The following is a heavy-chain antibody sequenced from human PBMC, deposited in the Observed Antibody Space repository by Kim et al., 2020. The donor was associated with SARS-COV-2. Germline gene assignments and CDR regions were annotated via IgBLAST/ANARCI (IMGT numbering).Heavy chain of an antibody. Sequence: GGSLRLSCAASGFTFSSYWMSWVRQAPGKGLEWVANIKQDGSEKYYVDSVKGRFTISRDNAKNSLYLQMNSLRAEDTAVYYCARDRYSYKYYYYYGMDVWGQGTTVTVSS. CDR2: IKQDGSEK. J-gene: IGHJ6*02. D-gene: IGHD5-18*01. V-gene: IGHV3-7*01. CDR1: GFTFSSYW. CDR3: ARDRYSYKYYYYYGMDV.